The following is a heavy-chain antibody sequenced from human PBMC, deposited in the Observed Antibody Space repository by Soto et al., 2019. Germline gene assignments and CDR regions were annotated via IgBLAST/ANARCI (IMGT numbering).Heavy chain of an antibody. J-gene: IGHJ4*02. Sequence: PGGSLRLSCAASGFTFSSYSMNWVRQAPGRGLEWVSSVSISSDGPYYADSVKGRFTISRDNSKNTLYLQLNSLRGEDTATYYCAKNYFFDSWGQGTPVTVSS. CDR2: VSISSDGP. V-gene: IGHV3-23*01. CDR1: GFTFSSYS. CDR3: AKNYFFDS.